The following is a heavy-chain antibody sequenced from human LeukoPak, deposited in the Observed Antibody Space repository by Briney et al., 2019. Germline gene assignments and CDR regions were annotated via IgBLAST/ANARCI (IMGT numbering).Heavy chain of an antibody. CDR3: ARAHINIVVVPAAITAYDY. J-gene: IGHJ4*02. CDR1: VGTFSSYA. Sequence: ASVKVSCKASVGTFSSYAISWVRQAPGQGLEWMGGIIPIFGTANYEQKFQGRVTINAAESTSTAYMELSSLRSEETAVYYCARAHINIVVVPAAITAYDYWGQGTLVTVS. V-gene: IGHV1-69*13. CDR2: IIPIFGTA. D-gene: IGHD2-2*01.